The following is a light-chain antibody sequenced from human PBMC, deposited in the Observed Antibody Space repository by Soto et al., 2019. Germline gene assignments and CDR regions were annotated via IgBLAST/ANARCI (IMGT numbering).Light chain of an antibody. CDR2: GAS. CDR1: QSVSSN. Sequence: DIVMTQSPATLSVSPGERATLSCRASQSVSSNLAWYQQRPGQAPRLLIYGASTRATDVPARFSGSGSGTEFTLTISSLQSEDFAIYYCQQYNNWPPFTFGQGTKLEI. V-gene: IGKV3-15*01. CDR3: QQYNNWPPFT. J-gene: IGKJ2*01.